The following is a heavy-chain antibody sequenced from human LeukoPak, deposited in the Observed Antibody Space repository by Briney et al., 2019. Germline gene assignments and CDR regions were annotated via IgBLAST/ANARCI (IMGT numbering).Heavy chain of an antibody. Sequence: ASVKVSCKASGYTFTTYGISWVRQAPGQGPEWMGWININTGNPTYAQGFTGRFVFSLDTSVSTAYLQINSLKAEDTAVYYCTRAAGTFDYWGQGTLVTVSS. D-gene: IGHD6-13*01. CDR2: ININTGNP. J-gene: IGHJ4*02. CDR1: GYTFTTYG. CDR3: TRAAGTFDY. V-gene: IGHV7-4-1*02.